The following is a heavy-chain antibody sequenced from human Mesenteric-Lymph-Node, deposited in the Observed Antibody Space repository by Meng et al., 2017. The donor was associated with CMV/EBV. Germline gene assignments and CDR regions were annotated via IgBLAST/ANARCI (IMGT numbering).Heavy chain of an antibody. CDR3: AKGSYYDSSAVYNWFAP. Sequence: GGSLRLSCAASGFTFSSYWMHWVRQAPGKGLVWVSRINSDGSSTSYADSVKGRFTISRDNAKNTLYVQMNSLRAEDTAVYYCAKGSYYDSSAVYNWFAPWGQGTLVTVSS. J-gene: IGHJ5*02. CDR2: INSDGSST. D-gene: IGHD3-22*01. V-gene: IGHV3-74*01. CDR1: GFTFSSYW.